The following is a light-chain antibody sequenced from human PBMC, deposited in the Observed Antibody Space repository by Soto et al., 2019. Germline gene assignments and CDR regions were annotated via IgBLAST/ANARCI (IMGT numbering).Light chain of an antibody. CDR2: AAS. CDR1: QSISSTY. V-gene: IGKV3-20*01. CDR3: EQYDTSPYT. Sequence: EIVLMQSPGTLSLSPGERATLSCRASQSISSTYLSWYQQKPGQAPRLLIYAASSRETGIPDTFSGSGSGTEFTLTISRLEPEDFAVYYCEQYDTSPYTFGQGTKLEIK. J-gene: IGKJ2*01.